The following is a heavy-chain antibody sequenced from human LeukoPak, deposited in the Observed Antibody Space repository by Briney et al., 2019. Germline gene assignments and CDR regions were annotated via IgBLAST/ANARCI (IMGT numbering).Heavy chain of an antibody. J-gene: IGHJ3*02. CDR2: IYYSGST. D-gene: IGHD3-22*01. Sequence: SETLSLTCTVSGGSISSDYWSWIRQPPGKGLEWIGYIYYSGSTNYNPSLKSRVTISVDTSKNQISLRLSSVTAADTAVYYCARDYYDSSGYLDAFDIWGQGTMVTVSS. CDR3: ARDYYDSSGYLDAFDI. CDR1: GGSISSDY. V-gene: IGHV4-59*01.